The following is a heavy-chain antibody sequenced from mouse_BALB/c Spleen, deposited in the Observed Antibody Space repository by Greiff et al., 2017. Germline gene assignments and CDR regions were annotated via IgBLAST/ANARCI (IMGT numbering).Heavy chain of an antibody. D-gene: IGHD1-1*01. Sequence: VQLQQSGAELVKPGASVKLSCTASGFNIKDNYMHWVKQRPEQGLEWIGRIDPANGNTKYDPKFQGKATITADTSSNTAYLLLSSLTSEDTAVYYCARNYYGSSYDYWGQGTTLTVSA. CDR2: IDPANGNT. J-gene: IGHJ2*01. CDR3: ARNYYGSSYDY. CDR1: GFNIKDNY. V-gene: IGHV14-3*02.